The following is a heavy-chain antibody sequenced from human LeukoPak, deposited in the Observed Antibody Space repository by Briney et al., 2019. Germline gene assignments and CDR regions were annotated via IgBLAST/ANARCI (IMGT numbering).Heavy chain of an antibody. D-gene: IGHD2-21*01. CDR3: ARHAIVVVIAISPDAFDI. CDR1: GGSISSSSYY. J-gene: IGHJ3*02. Sequence: SETLSLTCTVSGGSISSSSYYWGWIRQPPGKGLEWIGRIYYSGSTYYNPSLKSRVTLSVDTSKNQFSLKLSSVTAADTDVYYCARHAIVVVIAISPDAFDIWGQGTMVTVSS. CDR2: IYYSGST. V-gene: IGHV4-39*01.